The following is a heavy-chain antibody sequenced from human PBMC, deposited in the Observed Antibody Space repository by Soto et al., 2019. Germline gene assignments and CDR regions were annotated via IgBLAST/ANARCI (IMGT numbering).Heavy chain of an antibody. CDR3: ARGRSSTNRAYPLRYMDV. J-gene: IGHJ6*03. V-gene: IGHV4-34*01. CDR1: GGSFSGYY. D-gene: IGHD2-2*01. CDR2: INHSGST. Sequence: SETLSLTCAVYGGSFSGYYWSWIRQPPGKGLEWIGEINHSGSTNYNPSLKSRVTISVDTSKNQFSLKLSSVTAADTAVYYCARGRSSTNRAYPLRYMDVWGKGTTVTVSS.